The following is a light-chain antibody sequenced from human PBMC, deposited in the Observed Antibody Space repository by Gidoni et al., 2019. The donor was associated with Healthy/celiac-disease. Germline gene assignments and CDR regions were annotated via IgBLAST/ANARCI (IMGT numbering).Light chain of an antibody. CDR2: AAS. V-gene: IGKV1-9*01. CDR3: QQLNSYPRT. Sequence: IQLTQSPSSLSASVGDRVTITCRASPGISSYLAWYQQKPGKAPKLLLYAASTLQSGVPSRFSGSGSGTDFTLTISSLQPEDFATYYCQQLNSYPRTFGQGTQLEIK. CDR1: PGISSY. J-gene: IGKJ2*01.